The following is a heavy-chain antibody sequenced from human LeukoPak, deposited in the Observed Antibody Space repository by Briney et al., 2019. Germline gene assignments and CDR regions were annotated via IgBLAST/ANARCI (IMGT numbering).Heavy chain of an antibody. CDR1: GASIRSYY. D-gene: IGHD5-24*01. J-gene: IGHJ4*02. CDR2: IYYTGSTNY. V-gene: IGHV4-59*08. CDR3: ARHGPRRDGYNYYY. Sequence: TPSETLSLTCTVSGASIRSYYWSWIRQPPGKGLECIGYIYYTGSTNYNYNPSLKSRVTISVDTSKNQFSLKLSSVTAADTAVYYCARHGPRRDGYNYYYWGPGTLVTVSS.